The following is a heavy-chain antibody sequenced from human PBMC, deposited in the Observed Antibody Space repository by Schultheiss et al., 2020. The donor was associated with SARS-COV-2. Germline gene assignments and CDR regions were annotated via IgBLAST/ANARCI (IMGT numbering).Heavy chain of an antibody. Sequence: GGSLRLSCTASGFTFGDYAMSWFRQAPGKGLEWVSAISGSGGSTYYADSVKGRFTISRDNSKNTLYLQMNSLRAEDTAVYYCAKTSSIVLTSYYYGMDVWGQGTTVTVSS. D-gene: IGHD2-8*01. J-gene: IGHJ6*02. CDR3: AKTSSIVLTSYYYGMDV. CDR1: GFTFGDYA. CDR2: ISGSGGST. V-gene: IGHV3-23*01.